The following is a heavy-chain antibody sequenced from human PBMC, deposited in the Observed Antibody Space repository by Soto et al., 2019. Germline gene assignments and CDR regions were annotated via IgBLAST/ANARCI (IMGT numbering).Heavy chain of an antibody. CDR1: GXSLISSDFY. CDR2: IFYLGSS. V-gene: IGHV4-39*07. Sequence: XTLSLPCTVSGXSLISSDFYWGWVRQPPGKGLEWIGSIFYLGSSYYNPSLKSRGTMSVDTSKNQFSLRLSSLTAADTAVYFCARDFAYFDSWGQGTLVTVST. D-gene: IGHD3-3*01. J-gene: IGHJ4*02. CDR3: ARDFAYFDS.